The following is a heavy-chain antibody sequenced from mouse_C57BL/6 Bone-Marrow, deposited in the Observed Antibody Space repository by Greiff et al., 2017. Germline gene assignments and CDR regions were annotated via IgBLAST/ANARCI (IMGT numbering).Heavy chain of an antibody. J-gene: IGHJ2*01. CDR3: ARGITTVVATKDY. V-gene: IGHV1-26*01. D-gene: IGHD1-1*01. Sequence: EVQLQQSGPELVKPGASVKISCKASGYTFTDYYMNWVKQSHGKSLEWIGDINPNNGGTSYNQKFKGKATLTVDKSSSTAYMELRSLTSEDSAVYYCARGITTVVATKDYWGQGTTLTVSS. CDR2: INPNNGGT. CDR1: GYTFTDYY.